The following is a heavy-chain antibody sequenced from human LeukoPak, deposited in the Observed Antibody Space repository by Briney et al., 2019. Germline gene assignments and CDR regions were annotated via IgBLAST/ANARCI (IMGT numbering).Heavy chain of an antibody. CDR1: GGSISSSSYY. CDR3: ARVGYYYGSSGYPSDAFDI. J-gene: IGHJ3*02. Sequence: SETLSLTCTVSGGSISSSSYYWGWIRQPPGKGLEWIGSIYYSGSTYYNPSLKSRVTISVDTSKNQFSLKLSSVTAADTAVYYCARVGYYYGSSGYPSDAFDIWGQGTMVTVSS. V-gene: IGHV4-39*07. D-gene: IGHD3-22*01. CDR2: IYYSGST.